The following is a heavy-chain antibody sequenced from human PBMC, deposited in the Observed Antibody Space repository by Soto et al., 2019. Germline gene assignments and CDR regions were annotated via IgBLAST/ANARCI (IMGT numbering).Heavy chain of an antibody. CDR3: AHKGPEAWPLDY. Sequence: QITLKESGPTLVRPTQTLTLTCAFSGFSLSTSGVGVGWIRQPPGKALEWLAVIYWDDSKHYSPSLRSRLTITKDTSKNQVVLTITNMDPMDTGTYYCAHKGPEAWPLDYWGQGTLVTVSS. V-gene: IGHV2-5*02. CDR2: IYWDDSK. J-gene: IGHJ4*02. CDR1: GFSLSTSGVG.